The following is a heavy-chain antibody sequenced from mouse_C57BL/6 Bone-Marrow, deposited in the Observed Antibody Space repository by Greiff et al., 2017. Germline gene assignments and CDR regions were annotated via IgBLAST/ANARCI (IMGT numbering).Heavy chain of an antibody. Sequence: QVQLQQSGAELVKPGASVKLSCKASGYTFTSYWMHWVKQRPGRGLEWIGRIDPNSGGTKYNEKFKSKATLTVDKPSSTAYMQLSSLTSEDSAVYYCARSIIGWFEYYYAMDYWGQGTSVTVSS. CDR2: IDPNSGGT. CDR3: ARSIIGWFEYYYAMDY. D-gene: IGHD2-3*01. V-gene: IGHV1-72*01. J-gene: IGHJ4*01. CDR1: GYTFTSYW.